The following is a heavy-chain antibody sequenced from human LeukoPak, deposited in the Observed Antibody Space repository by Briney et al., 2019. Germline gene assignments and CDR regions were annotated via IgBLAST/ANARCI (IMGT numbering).Heavy chain of an antibody. CDR2: MNPNSGNT. CDR3: ARVGPRSGWYEYYYYYYMDV. V-gene: IGHV1-8*01. J-gene: IGHJ6*03. D-gene: IGHD6-19*01. CDR1: GYTFTSYD. Sequence: ASVKVSCKASGYTFTSYDINWVRQATGQGLEWMGWMNPNSGNTGNAQKFQGRVTMTRNTSISTAYMELSSLRSEDTAVYYCARVGPRSGWYEYYYYYYMDVWGKGTTVTISS.